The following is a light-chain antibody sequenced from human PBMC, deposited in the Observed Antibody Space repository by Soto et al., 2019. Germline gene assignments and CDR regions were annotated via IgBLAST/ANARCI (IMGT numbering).Light chain of an antibody. J-gene: IGKJ5*01. Sequence: DIQMTQSPSSLSASVGDRVTITCRASQGISKYLAWYQQKPGKVPKVLISAASTLQSGVPSRFSGSGSGTDFTLTISSLRPEDVATYYCQKYNDAPWTFGQGTRLEIK. V-gene: IGKV1-27*01. CDR1: QGISKY. CDR3: QKYNDAPWT. CDR2: AAS.